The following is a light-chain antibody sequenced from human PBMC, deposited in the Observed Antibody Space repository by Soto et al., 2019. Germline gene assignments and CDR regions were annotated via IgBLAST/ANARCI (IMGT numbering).Light chain of an antibody. CDR1: QSISSW. CDR3: QQYNSYSWT. V-gene: IGKV1-5*01. J-gene: IGKJ1*01. Sequence: DIQMTQSPSPLSASVGDRVTITCLCSQSISSWLAWYQQKPGKAPKLLIYDASSLESGVPSRFSGSGSGTEFTLTISSLQPDDFATYYCQQYNSYSWTFGQGTKVDIK. CDR2: DAS.